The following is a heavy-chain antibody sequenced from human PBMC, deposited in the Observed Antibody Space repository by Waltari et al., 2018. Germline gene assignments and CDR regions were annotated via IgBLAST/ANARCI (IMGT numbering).Heavy chain of an antibody. CDR3: ARDPLGDGYNY. D-gene: IGHD5-12*01. Sequence: QVQLVQSGAGVKQPGASVKVSCKASGYSFIGYYMHWVRQAPGQGLEWMGWISLSSGDTNYAQKFQGWVTMTRDKSISTAYMELNSLRAEDTAVYYCARDPLGDGYNYRGQGTLVTVSS. J-gene: IGHJ4*02. V-gene: IGHV1-2*04. CDR2: ISLSSGDT. CDR1: GYSFIGYY.